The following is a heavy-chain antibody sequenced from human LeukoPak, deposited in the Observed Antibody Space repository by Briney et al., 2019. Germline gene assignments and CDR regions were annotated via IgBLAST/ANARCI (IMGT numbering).Heavy chain of an antibody. CDR2: ISSDGRDK. D-gene: IGHD5/OR15-5a*01. Sequence: GRSLRLSCAACGFTFSGYALHWVRQAPGKGLEWVAVISSDGRDKHHADSVKGRFTISRDNSKNTLYLQTNSLRAEDTAVYYCARDLRRFAAYFFDYCGEGALVSVSS. CDR1: GFTFSGYA. V-gene: IGHV3-30*03. J-gene: IGHJ4*02. CDR3: ARDLRRFAAYFFDY.